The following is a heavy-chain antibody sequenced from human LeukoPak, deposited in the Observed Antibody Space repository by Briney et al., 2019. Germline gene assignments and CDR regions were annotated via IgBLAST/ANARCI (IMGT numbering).Heavy chain of an antibody. D-gene: IGHD3-22*01. V-gene: IGHV3-30*04. Sequence: GGSLRLSCAVSGFTFGSYAMHWDRQAPGKGLEWVAVISSDGSNTYYSDSAKGRFTISRDNSKNTLFLQMNSLSPEDTAVYYCARDGSGYVDDYWGQGTLATVSS. CDR1: GFTFGSYA. CDR2: ISSDGSNT. CDR3: ARDGSGYVDDY. J-gene: IGHJ4*02.